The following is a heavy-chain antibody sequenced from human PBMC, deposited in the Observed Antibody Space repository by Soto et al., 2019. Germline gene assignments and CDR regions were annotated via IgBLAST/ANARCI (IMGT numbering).Heavy chain of an antibody. D-gene: IGHD1-20*01. Sequence: SETLSPTCNVSGGSIRSYYWSWIRQPPGKGLEWIGYIYYSGSTNYNPSLKSRVTISVDTSKNQFSLKLSSVTAADTAVYYCARLYIYYGMDVWGQGTTVTSP. V-gene: IGHV4-59*01. J-gene: IGHJ6*02. CDR2: IYYSGST. CDR3: ARLYIYYGMDV. CDR1: GGSIRSYY.